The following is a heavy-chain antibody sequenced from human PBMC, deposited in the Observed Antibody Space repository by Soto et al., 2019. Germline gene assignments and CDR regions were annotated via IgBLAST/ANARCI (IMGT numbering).Heavy chain of an antibody. J-gene: IGHJ5*02. D-gene: IGHD2-2*02. CDR2: ISYDGSNK. V-gene: IGHV3-30-3*01. Sequence: AGGSLRLSCAASGFTFSSYAMHWVRQAPGKGLEWVAVISYDGSNKYYADSVKGRFTISRDNSKNTLYLQMNSLRAEDTAVYYCARDAEDIVVVPAAIGWFDPWGQGTLVTVSS. CDR1: GFTFSSYA. CDR3: ARDAEDIVVVPAAIGWFDP.